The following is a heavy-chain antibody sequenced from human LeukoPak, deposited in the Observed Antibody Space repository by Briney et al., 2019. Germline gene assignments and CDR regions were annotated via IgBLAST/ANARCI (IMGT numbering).Heavy chain of an antibody. CDR1: GFTVSSNY. D-gene: IGHD4/OR15-4a*01. CDR3: AKGVMTMVITYFDH. Sequence: PGGSLRLSCAASGFTVSSNYMSWVRQTPGKGLEWVASISGSAITTHYAESVKGRFTISRDNSKNTLFLQMNNLRADDTAVYYCAKGVMTMVITYFDHWGHGTLVAVSS. V-gene: IGHV3-53*01. J-gene: IGHJ4*01. CDR2: ISGSAITT.